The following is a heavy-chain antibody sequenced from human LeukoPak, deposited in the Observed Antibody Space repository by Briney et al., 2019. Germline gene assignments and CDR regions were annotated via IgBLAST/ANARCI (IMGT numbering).Heavy chain of an antibody. CDR3: ARGRYYYDSSGYYPGYYMDV. D-gene: IGHD3-22*01. CDR1: GGSFSGYY. Sequence: SETLSLTCAVYGGSFSGYYWSWLRQPPGKGLEWIGEINHSGSTNYNPYLMSGGTISVETCKNQCSLRLSSVTAADTAVYYCARGRYYYDSSGYYPGYYMDVWGKGTTVTVSS. J-gene: IGHJ6*03. V-gene: IGHV4-34*01. CDR2: INHSGST.